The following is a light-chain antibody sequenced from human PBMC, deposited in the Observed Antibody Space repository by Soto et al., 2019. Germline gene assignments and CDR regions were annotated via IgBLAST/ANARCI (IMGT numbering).Light chain of an antibody. CDR3: QQYDILPI. CDR2: DAS. CDR1: QDITNY. J-gene: IGKJ5*01. V-gene: IGKV1-33*01. Sequence: DIPMTQSPSSLSASVGDRVTITCQASQDITNYLNWYQQKPGKAPTLLIYDASNLETGVPSRFSGGGSATHFTFTITSLQHEDIATYYCQQYDILPIFGQGTRLEIK.